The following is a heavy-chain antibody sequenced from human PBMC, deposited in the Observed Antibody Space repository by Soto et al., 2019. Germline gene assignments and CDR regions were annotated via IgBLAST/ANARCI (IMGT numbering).Heavy chain of an antibody. J-gene: IGHJ4*02. CDR1: GYTFSGFY. CDR2: IDPNSGGT. V-gene: IGHV1-2*02. D-gene: IGHD6-19*01. CDR3: ASAAVTGTAGLDF. Sequence: ASVKVSCKASGYTFSGFYMHWVRQAPGQGLEWMGWIDPNSGGTKSAEKFQGRVTMTRDTSISTAYMELSRLTSDDTAVYYCASAAVTGTAGLDFWGQGTQVTVSS.